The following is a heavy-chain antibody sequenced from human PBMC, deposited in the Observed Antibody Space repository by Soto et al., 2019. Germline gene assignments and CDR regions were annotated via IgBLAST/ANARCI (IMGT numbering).Heavy chain of an antibody. CDR3: ARGTGRSYYIGAFDI. Sequence: GGSLRLSCAASGFTFSSYSMNWVRQAPGKGLEWVSYISSSSSTIYYADSVKGRFTISRDNAKNSLYLQMNSLRAEDTAVYYCARGTGRSYYIGAFDIWGQGTMVTVSS. V-gene: IGHV3-48*01. CDR1: GFTFSSYS. J-gene: IGHJ3*02. CDR2: ISSSSSTI. D-gene: IGHD1-26*01.